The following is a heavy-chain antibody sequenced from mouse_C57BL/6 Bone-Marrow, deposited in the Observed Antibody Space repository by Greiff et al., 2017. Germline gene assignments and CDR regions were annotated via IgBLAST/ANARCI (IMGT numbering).Heavy chain of an antibody. V-gene: IGHV6-3*01. CDR3: TLFMDY. Sequence: EVHLVESGGGLVQPGGSMKLSCVASGFTFSNYWMNWVRQSPEKGLEWVAQIRLKSDNYATHYAESGKGRFTISRDDSNSSVYLQMKNLRAEDNGSYYCTLFMDYWGQGTSVPVSS. CDR1: GFTFSNYW. CDR2: IRLKSDNYAT. J-gene: IGHJ4*01.